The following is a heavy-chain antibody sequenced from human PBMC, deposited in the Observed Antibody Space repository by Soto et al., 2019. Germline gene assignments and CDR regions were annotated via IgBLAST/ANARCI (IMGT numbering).Heavy chain of an antibody. V-gene: IGHV1-24*01. Sequence: ASVKVSCKVSGYTLTELSMHWVRQAPGKGLEWMGGFDPEDGETNYAQKLQGRVTMTTDTSTSTAYMELRSLRSDDTAVYYCARATTLDYWGQGTLVTVSS. J-gene: IGHJ4*02. D-gene: IGHD1-26*01. CDR3: ARATTLDY. CDR2: FDPEDGET. CDR1: GYTLTELS.